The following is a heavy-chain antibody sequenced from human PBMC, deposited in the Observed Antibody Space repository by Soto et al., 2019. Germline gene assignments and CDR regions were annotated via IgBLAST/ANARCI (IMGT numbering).Heavy chain of an antibody. D-gene: IGHD2-15*01. CDR1: GYSFTSYW. V-gene: IGHV5-10-1*01. CDR3: ARHPYCSGGSCYSGGNYYYYGMDV. CDR2: IDPSDSYT. Sequence: PGESLKISCKGSGYSFTSYWISWVRQMPGKGLEWMGRIDPSDSYTNYSPSFQGHVTISADKSISTAYLQWSSLKASDTAMYYCARHPYCSGGSCYSGGNYYYYGMDVWGQGTTVTVSS. J-gene: IGHJ6*02.